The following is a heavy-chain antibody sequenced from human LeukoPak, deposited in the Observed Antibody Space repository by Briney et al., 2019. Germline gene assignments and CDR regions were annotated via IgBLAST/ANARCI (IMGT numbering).Heavy chain of an antibody. J-gene: IGHJ6*02. CDR1: GGSISSGGYS. V-gene: IGHV4-30-2*01. CDR3: ARDRRGSSTSYYYYGMDV. CDR2: IYHSGST. Sequence: PSETLSLTCAVSGGSISSGGYSWSWIRQPPGKGLEWIGYIYHSGSTYYNPSLKSRVTISVDRSKNQFSLKLSSVTAADTAVYYCARDRRGSSTSYYYYGMDVWGQGTTVTVSS. D-gene: IGHD2-2*01.